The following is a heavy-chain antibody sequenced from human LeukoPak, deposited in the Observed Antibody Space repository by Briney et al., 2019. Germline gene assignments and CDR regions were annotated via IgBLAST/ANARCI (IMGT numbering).Heavy chain of an antibody. Sequence: GGSLRLSCAASGFTFSSYSMNWVRQAPGKGLEWVSSISSSSSYIYYADSVKGRFTISRDNAKNSLYLQMNSLRAEDTAVYCCARDGRPSNYDILTGYYRDNWFDPWGQGTLVTVSS. D-gene: IGHD3-9*01. V-gene: IGHV3-21*01. CDR3: ARDGRPSNYDILTGYYRDNWFDP. CDR2: ISSSSSYI. CDR1: GFTFSSYS. J-gene: IGHJ5*02.